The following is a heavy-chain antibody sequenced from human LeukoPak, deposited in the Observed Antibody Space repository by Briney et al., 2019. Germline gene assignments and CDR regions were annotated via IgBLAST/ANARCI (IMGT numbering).Heavy chain of an antibody. J-gene: IGHJ4*02. V-gene: IGHV3-74*01. CDR1: GFTFSSYW. CDR2: IKTDGTTT. CDR3: ARGPYTSGVYRLDY. Sequence: PGGSPRLSCAASGFTFSSYWMHWVRQAPGEGLVWVSRIKTDGTTTNYADSVKGRFTVSRDNAKNTLYLQMNSLRAEDTAVYYCARGPYTSGVYRLDYWGQGTLVTVSS. D-gene: IGHD6-19*01.